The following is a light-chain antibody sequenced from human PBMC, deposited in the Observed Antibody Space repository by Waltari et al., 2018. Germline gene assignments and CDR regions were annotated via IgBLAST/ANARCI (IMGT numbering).Light chain of an antibody. CDR1: SSDVGGYNY. CDR3: SSYAGADTVV. J-gene: IGLJ2*01. V-gene: IGLV2-8*01. Sequence: QSALTQPPSASGSPGQSVTISCTGTSSDVGGYNYVSWYQQYPDKAPKLMIYEVNKRPSGVPDRFPGSKSGNTASLTVSGLQAEDEADYYCSSYAGADTVVFGGGTKLTVL. CDR2: EVN.